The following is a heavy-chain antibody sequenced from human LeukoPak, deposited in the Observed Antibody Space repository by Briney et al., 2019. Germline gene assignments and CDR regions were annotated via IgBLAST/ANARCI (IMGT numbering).Heavy chain of an antibody. V-gene: IGHV3-53*01. J-gene: IGHJ3*02. CDR3: ARPLGDTFDI. Sequence: PGGSLRLSCAASGFTVSSYYMNWVRQAPGKGLEWVSVIYSGSSTYYADSVKARFTISRDNSKSTLYLQMNSLRADDTAVYYCARPLGDTFDIWGQGTMVTVSS. CDR2: IYSGSST. CDR1: GFTVSSYY.